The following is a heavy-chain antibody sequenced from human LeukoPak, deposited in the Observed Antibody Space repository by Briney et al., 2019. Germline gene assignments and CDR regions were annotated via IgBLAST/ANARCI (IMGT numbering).Heavy chain of an antibody. CDR1: GGTFSSYA. J-gene: IGHJ5*02. V-gene: IGHV1-69*13. CDR3: ARERYCSSTSCFNWFDP. Sequence: SVKVSCKASGGTFSSYAISWVRQAPGQGLEWMGGIIPIFGTANYAQKFRGRVTITADESTSTAYMELSGLRSEDTAVYYCARERYCSSTSCFNWFDPWGQGTLVTVSS. D-gene: IGHD2-2*01. CDR2: IIPIFGTA.